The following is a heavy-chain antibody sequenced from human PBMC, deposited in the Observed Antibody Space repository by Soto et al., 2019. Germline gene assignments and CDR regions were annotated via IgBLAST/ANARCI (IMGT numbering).Heavy chain of an antibody. Sequence: EVQLVESGGGLVQPGGSLRLSCAASGFTFSSYSMNWVRQAPGKGLEWVSYISSSSITIYYADSVKGRFTISRDNAQHSLYLQMNSLRAEDTAVYYCARDEIVVPAAIGNYFDYWGQGTLVTVSS. J-gene: IGHJ4*02. CDR1: GFTFSSYS. CDR2: ISSSSITI. D-gene: IGHD2-2*02. V-gene: IGHV3-48*01. CDR3: ARDEIVVPAAIGNYFDY.